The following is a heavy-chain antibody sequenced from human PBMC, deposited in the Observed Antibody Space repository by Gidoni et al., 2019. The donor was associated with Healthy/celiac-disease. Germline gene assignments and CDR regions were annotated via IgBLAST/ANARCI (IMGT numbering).Heavy chain of an antibody. CDR2: IWYDGSNK. Sequence: QVQLVESGGGVVQPGRSLRLSCAASGFTFSSYGLRWVRQAPGKGLEWVAVIWYDGSNKYYADSVKGRFTISRDNSKNTLYLQMNSLRAEDTAVYYCARWVGDSSGYPIDYWGQGTLVTVSS. D-gene: IGHD3-22*01. CDR1: GFTFSSYG. CDR3: ARWVGDSSGYPIDY. V-gene: IGHV3-33*08. J-gene: IGHJ4*02.